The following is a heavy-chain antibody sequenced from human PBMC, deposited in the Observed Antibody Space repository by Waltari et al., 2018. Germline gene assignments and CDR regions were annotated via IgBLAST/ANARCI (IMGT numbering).Heavy chain of an antibody. CDR3: ARYSSSRGLTFDD. V-gene: IGHV4-34*01. D-gene: IGHD6-13*01. CDR2: INHNGSN. CDR1: GGSFSGYY. J-gene: IGHJ4*02. Sequence: QVQLQQWGAGLLKPSETLSLTCAVYGGSFSGYYWSWIRQPPGKGGEWMGEINHNGSNNDHPALKSRGTKSVDTSKNQFSLKLGYVTAADTAVYYCARYSSSRGLTFDDWGQGTLVTVSS.